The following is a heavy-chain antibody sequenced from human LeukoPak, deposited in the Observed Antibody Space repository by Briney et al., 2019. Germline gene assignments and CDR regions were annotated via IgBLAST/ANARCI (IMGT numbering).Heavy chain of an antibody. Sequence: GGSLRLSCAASGFTFSSYWMSWVRQAPGKGLEWVANIKQDGSEKYYVDSVKGRFTISRDNAKNSLYLQMNSLRAEDTAVYYCAGRRDGAADSSTVAYFAYWGQGTLVTVSS. CDR1: GFTFSSYW. CDR3: AGRRDGAADSSTVAYFAY. J-gene: IGHJ4*02. V-gene: IGHV3-7*01. D-gene: IGHD6-13*01. CDR2: IKQDGSEK.